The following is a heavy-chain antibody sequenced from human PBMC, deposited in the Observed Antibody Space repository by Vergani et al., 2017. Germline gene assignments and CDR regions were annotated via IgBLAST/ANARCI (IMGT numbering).Heavy chain of an antibody. CDR1: GFTFSSYS. D-gene: IGHD3-3*01. J-gene: IGHJ4*02. V-gene: IGHV3-48*04. CDR2: SSSSSSTI. Sequence: EVQLLESGGGLVQPGGSLRLSCAASGFTFSSYSMNWVRQAPGKGLEWVSYSSSSSSTIYYADSVKGRFTISRDNAKNSLYMQMNSLRAEDTAVYYCAREGDTYYDFWSVYYTLGYLDYWGQGTLVTVSS. CDR3: AREGDTYYDFWSVYYTLGYLDY.